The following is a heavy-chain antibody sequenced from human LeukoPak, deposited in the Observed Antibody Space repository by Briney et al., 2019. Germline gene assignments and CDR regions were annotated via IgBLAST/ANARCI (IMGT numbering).Heavy chain of an antibody. V-gene: IGHV3-20*04. CDR3: ARLGSSGGSYSFAFDI. Sequence: GGSLRLSCAASGFTFDDYGMSWVRQAPGKGLEWVSGINWNGGSTGYADSVKGRFTISRDNAKNSLYLQMNSLRAEDTALYYCARLGSSGGSYSFAFDIWGQGTMVTVSS. CDR1: GFTFDDYG. CDR2: INWNGGST. D-gene: IGHD1-26*01. J-gene: IGHJ3*02.